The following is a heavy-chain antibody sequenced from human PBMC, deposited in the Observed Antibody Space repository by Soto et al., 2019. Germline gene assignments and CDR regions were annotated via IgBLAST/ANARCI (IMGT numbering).Heavy chain of an antibody. CDR1: GGSVSSGSYY. D-gene: IGHD2-15*01. J-gene: IGHJ3*02. CDR3: ARGSGPNDAFDI. Sequence: QVQLQESGPGLVKPSETLSLTCTVSGGSVSSGSYYWSWIRQPPGKGLEWIGYIYYSGSTNYNPSLKSRVTISVDTSKNQFSLKLSSVTAAATAVYYCARGSGPNDAFDIWGQGTMVTVSS. CDR2: IYYSGST. V-gene: IGHV4-61*01.